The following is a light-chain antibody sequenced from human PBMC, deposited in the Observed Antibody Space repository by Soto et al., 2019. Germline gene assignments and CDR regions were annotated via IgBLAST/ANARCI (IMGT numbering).Light chain of an antibody. CDR3: QQRNSWPPTFT. V-gene: IGKV3-15*01. CDR1: QSVDTY. J-gene: IGKJ5*01. Sequence: EILMTQSPDTLSVSLGERATLSCRATQSVDTYLAWYQQRPGQSPRLLIYGASTRATDVPGRFSGSGSGTEFTLTITSLQSEDFAVYYCQQRNSWPPTFTFGQGTRLEI. CDR2: GAS.